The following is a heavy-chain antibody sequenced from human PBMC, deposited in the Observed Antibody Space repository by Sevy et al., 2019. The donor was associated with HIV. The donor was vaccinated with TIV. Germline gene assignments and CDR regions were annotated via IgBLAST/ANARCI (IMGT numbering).Heavy chain of an antibody. D-gene: IGHD3-10*01. V-gene: IGHV4-34*01. CDR3: ARGTMVRVVYFDY. Sequence: ETLSLTCAVYGGSFSGYYWSWIRQPPGKGLEWIGEINHSGSTNYNPSLKSRVTISVDTSKNQFSLKLSSVTAADTAVYYCARGTMVRVVYFDYWGQGTLVTVSS. CDR2: INHSGST. CDR1: GGSFSGYY. J-gene: IGHJ4*02.